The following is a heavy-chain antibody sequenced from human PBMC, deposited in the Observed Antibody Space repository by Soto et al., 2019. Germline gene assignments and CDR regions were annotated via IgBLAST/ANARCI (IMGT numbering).Heavy chain of an antibody. CDR3: AKDASRLLEWLSRYYYYGMDV. CDR2: ISYDGSNK. D-gene: IGHD3-3*01. J-gene: IGHJ6*02. CDR1: GFTFSSYG. Sequence: GGSLRLSCAASGFTFSSYGMHWVRQAPGKGLEWVAVISYDGSNKYYADSVKGRFTISRDNSKNTLYPQMNSLRAEDTAVYYCAKDASRLLEWLSRYYYYGMDVWGQGTTVTVSS. V-gene: IGHV3-30*18.